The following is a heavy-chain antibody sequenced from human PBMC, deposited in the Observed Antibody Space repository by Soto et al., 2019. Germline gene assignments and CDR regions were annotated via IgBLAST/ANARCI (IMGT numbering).Heavy chain of an antibody. D-gene: IGHD2-15*01. CDR3: ATLGYCSGASCYSRDG. V-gene: IGHV1-2*02. CDR2: INPSSGGT. Sequence: QVQLVQSVAEVKKPGASVKVSCKASGYTFTGYYMHWVRQAPGQGLEWMGWINPSSGGTEYAQKFQDRITMARDTSTSTAYMELSRLTSDDTAMYYCATLGYCSGASCYSRDGWGQGTLVTVST. CDR1: GYTFTGYY. J-gene: IGHJ4*02.